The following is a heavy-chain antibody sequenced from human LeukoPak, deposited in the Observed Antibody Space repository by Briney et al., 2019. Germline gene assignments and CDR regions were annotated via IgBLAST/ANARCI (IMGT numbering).Heavy chain of an antibody. CDR3: ARDENWGSTHY. D-gene: IGHD7-27*01. Sequence: GGSLRLSCAASGFTFSSYWMSWVRQAPGKGLEWVAVIAYDGDNKFYADSVRGRFTISRDNSKSTLYLQMNSLRAEDTAVYYCARDENWGSTHYWGQGTLVTVSS. V-gene: IGHV3-30-3*01. J-gene: IGHJ4*02. CDR1: GFTFSSYW. CDR2: IAYDGDNK.